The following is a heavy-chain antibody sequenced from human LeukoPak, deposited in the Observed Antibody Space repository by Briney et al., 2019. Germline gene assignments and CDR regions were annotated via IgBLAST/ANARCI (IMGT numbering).Heavy chain of an antibody. V-gene: IGHV4-34*01. D-gene: IGHD3-3*01. CDR2: IYHSGST. Sequence: KPSETLSLTCAVYGGSFSGYYWSWIRQPPGKGLEWIGYIYHSGSTYYNPSLKSRVSISVDRSKNQFSLKLSSVTAADTAVYYCARCITIFGVVTFDAFDIWGQGTMVTVSS. CDR1: GGSFSGYY. CDR3: ARCITIFGVVTFDAFDI. J-gene: IGHJ3*02.